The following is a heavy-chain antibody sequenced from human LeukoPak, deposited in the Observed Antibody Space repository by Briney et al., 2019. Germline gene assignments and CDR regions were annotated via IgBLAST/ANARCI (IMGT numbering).Heavy chain of an antibody. V-gene: IGHV1-18*01. D-gene: IGHD2-2*01. CDR3: ARAPFCSSVSCYRTNNWLDP. CDR1: GYTFTRYG. Sequence: GASVKVSCKTSGYTFTRYGVSWVRQAPGQGLEWMGWISGNNDNTNYAQRVQDRITMTTDTSTSTAYMEPRSLRSDDTAVYYCARAPFCSSVSCYRTNNWLDPWGQGTLVTVSS. J-gene: IGHJ5*02. CDR2: ISGNNDNT.